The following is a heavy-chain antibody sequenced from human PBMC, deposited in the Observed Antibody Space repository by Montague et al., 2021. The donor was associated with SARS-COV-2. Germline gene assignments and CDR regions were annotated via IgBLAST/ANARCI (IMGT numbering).Heavy chain of an antibody. V-gene: IGHV4-39*01. D-gene: IGHD5-18*01. CDR2: IYYSGST. J-gene: IGHJ4*02. CDR1: GGSISSSSYY. CDR3: ARHGGHSYAHFDY. Sequence: SETLSLTCTVSGGSISSSSYYWGWLRQPPGKGLEWIGSIYYSGSTYYNASLKSRVTISVDTSKNQFSLKLTSVTAADTAVYYCARHGGHSYAHFDYWGQGTLVIVSS.